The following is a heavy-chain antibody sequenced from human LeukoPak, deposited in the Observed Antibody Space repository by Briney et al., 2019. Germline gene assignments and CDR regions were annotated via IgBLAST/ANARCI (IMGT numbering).Heavy chain of an antibody. CDR3: ATSTLNWFDP. CDR2: IKQDGSEK. V-gene: IGHV3-7*03. Sequence: PGGSLRLSCVASGFTFSSCWMTWVRQAPGKGLEWVANIKQDGSEKYYVDSVKGRFTISRDNAKNSLYLQMNSLRVEDTAVYYCATSTLNWFDPWGQGTLVTVSS. CDR1: GFTFSSCW. J-gene: IGHJ5*02.